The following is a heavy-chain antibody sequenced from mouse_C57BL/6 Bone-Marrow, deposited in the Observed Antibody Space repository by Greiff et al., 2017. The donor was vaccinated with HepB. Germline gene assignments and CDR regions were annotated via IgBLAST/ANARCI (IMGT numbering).Heavy chain of an antibody. V-gene: IGHV1-69*01. CDR1: GYTFTSYW. Sequence: QVQLQQPGAELVMPGASVKLSCKASGYTFTSYWMHWVKQRPGQGLEWIGEIDPSDSYTNYNQKFKGKSTLTVDKSSSTAYMQLSSLTSEDSAVYYCAREVLYYDYDEGFAYWGQGTLVTVSA. CDR2: IDPSDSYT. CDR3: AREVLYYDYDEGFAY. D-gene: IGHD2-4*01. J-gene: IGHJ3*01.